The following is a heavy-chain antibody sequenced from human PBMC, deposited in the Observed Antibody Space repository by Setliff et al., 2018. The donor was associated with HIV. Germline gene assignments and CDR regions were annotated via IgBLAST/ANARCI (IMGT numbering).Heavy chain of an antibody. CDR3: ARHGEGASAFDS. CDR1: GYNITTYW. CDR2: IWPGDPEI. D-gene: IGHD1-26*01. V-gene: IGHV5-51*01. Sequence: GESLKISCKASGYNITTYWIAWVRQMPGKGLEWMGIIWPGDPEINYSPSFQGQVSFSADKSINTAYLHWSSLKASDTAIYYCARHGEGASAFDSWGLGMLVTVSS. J-gene: IGHJ4*02.